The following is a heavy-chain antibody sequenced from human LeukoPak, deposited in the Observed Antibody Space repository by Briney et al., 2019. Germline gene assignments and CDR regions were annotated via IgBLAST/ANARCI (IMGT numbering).Heavy chain of an antibody. CDR3: VRENRGYNYGYFDY. CDR1: GFTFSTSW. D-gene: IGHD5-18*01. CDR2: INSVGSTT. J-gene: IGHJ4*02. V-gene: IGHV3-74*01. Sequence: GGSLRLSCAASGFTFSTSWMHWVRQAPGQGLVWVSRINSVGSTTNYADSVKGRFTVSRDNAKNTLFLQMNSLRAEDTAIYFCVRENRGYNYGYFDYWDQGTLATVSS.